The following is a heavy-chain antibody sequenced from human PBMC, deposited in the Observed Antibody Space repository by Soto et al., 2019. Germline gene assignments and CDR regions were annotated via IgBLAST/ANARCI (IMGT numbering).Heavy chain of an antibody. CDR2: ISNSGST. Sequence: SETLSLTCTVSGGSVTSDEDSWSWIRQSPGKGLEWIGYISNSGSTGYNTSLKTRLSMSVDRSKHQFTLRLTSVTAADTAVYFCATESGSTYGYFDYWGQGTLVTVSS. J-gene: IGHJ4*02. CDR3: ATESGSTYGYFDY. D-gene: IGHD5-18*01. CDR1: GGSVTSDEDS. V-gene: IGHV4-30-4*01.